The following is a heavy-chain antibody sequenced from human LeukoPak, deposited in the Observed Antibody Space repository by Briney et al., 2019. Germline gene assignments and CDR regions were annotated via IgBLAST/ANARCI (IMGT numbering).Heavy chain of an antibody. J-gene: IGHJ4*02. CDR3: AKNKGIAAAGNSDY. D-gene: IGHD6-13*01. Sequence: QSGGSLRLSCAASGFTVSSYAMSWVRQAPGKGLEWVSAISGSGGSTYYADSVKGRFTISRDNSKNTLYLQMNSLRAEDTAVYYCAKNKGIAAAGNSDYGGQGTLVTVSS. CDR1: GFTVSSYA. CDR2: ISGSGGST. V-gene: IGHV3-23*01.